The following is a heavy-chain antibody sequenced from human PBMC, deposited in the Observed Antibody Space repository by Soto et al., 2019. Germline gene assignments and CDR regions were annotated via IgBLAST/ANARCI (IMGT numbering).Heavy chain of an antibody. V-gene: IGHV4-59*01. Sequence: PSETLSLTCTVSGGSISSYYWSWIRQPPGKGLEWIGYIYYSGSTNYNPSLKSRVTISVDTSKNQFSLKLSSVTAADTAVYYCARVRWTVAGTGHFDYWGQGTLVTVSS. D-gene: IGHD6-19*01. J-gene: IGHJ4*02. CDR2: IYYSGST. CDR3: ARVRWTVAGTGHFDY. CDR1: GGSISSYY.